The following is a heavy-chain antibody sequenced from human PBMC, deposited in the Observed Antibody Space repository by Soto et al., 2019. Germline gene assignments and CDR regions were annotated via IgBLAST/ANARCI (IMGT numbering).Heavy chain of an antibody. J-gene: IGHJ6*02. CDR1: GFTFSSYW. Sequence: EVQLVESGGGLVQPGGSLRLSCAASGFTFSSYWIHWVRQAPGKGLVWVSRIKGDGSRTDYADSVKGRFTISRDNAKNTVYLQMNSLRDEDTAVYYCGRGLPGYYGMDVWGQGTTVTVSS. CDR2: IKGDGSRT. D-gene: IGHD4-17*01. CDR3: GRGLPGYYGMDV. V-gene: IGHV3-74*01.